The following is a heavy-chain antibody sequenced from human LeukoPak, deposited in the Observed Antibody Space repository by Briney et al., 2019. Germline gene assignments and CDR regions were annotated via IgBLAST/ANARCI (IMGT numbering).Heavy chain of an antibody. CDR2: INHSGST. V-gene: IGHV4-34*01. J-gene: IGHJ4*02. CDR1: GGSFSGYY. D-gene: IGHD4-23*01. Sequence: SETLSLTCAVYGGSFSGYYWSWIRQPPGKGLEWIGEINHSGSTNYNPSLKSRVTISVDTSKNQFSLKLSSVAAADTAVYYCATRTYGGNSPFDYWGQGTLVTVSS. CDR3: ATRTYGGNSPFDY.